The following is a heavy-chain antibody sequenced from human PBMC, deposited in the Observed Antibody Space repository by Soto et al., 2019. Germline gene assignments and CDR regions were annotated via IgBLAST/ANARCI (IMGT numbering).Heavy chain of an antibody. Sequence: QLQLQESGSGLVKPSQTLSLTCAVSGGSISSGGYSWSWIRQPPGKGLEWIGYIYHSGSTYYNPSLKCRVTISVDRSKNQFSLKLSSVTAADTAVYYCARGPLTEDYYYYGMDVCGQGTTVTVSS. CDR3: ARGPLTEDYYYYGMDV. V-gene: IGHV4-30-2*01. CDR1: GGSISSGGYS. CDR2: IYHSGST. J-gene: IGHJ6*02. D-gene: IGHD2-21*02.